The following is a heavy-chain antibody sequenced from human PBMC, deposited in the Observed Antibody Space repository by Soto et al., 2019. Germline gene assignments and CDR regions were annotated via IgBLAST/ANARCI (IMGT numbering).Heavy chain of an antibody. CDR3: AARRYSFGYDY. CDR2: INPSGSGT. D-gene: IGHD5-18*01. CDR1: GFTFTNYA. J-gene: IGHJ4*02. V-gene: IGHV3-23*01. Sequence: GSLRLSCAASGFTFTNYAMNWVRQAPGKGLEWVSSINPSGSGTYYADSVKGRFTISRDNSKNTLYLQMNSLRAEDTAVYYCAARRYSFGYDYWGQGALVTVSS.